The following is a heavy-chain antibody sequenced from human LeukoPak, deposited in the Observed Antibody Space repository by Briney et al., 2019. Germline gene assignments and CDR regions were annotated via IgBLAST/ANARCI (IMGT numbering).Heavy chain of an antibody. V-gene: IGHV4-59*01. Sequence: SETLSLTCTVSGDSISSYYWSWIRQPPGKGLEWIGYIYYSGSTNYNPSLKSRVTISVDTSKNQFSLKLSSVTAADTAVYYCASGDSSSPWDYWGQGTLVTVSS. CDR2: IYYSGST. D-gene: IGHD6-13*01. CDR1: GDSISSYY. CDR3: ASGDSSSPWDY. J-gene: IGHJ4*02.